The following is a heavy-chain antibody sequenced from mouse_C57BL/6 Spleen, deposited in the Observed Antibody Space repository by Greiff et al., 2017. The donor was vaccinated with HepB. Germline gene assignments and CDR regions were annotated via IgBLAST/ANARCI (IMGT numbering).Heavy chain of an antibody. CDR2: IDPETGGT. D-gene: IGHD2-1*01. CDR3: TREAYGNFWFAY. Sequence: VQLQQSGAELVRPGASVTLSCKASGYTFTDYEMHWVKQTPVHGLEWIGAIDPETGGTAYNQKFKGKAILTADKSSSTAYMELRSLTSEDSAVYYCTREAYGNFWFAYWGQGTLVTVSA. J-gene: IGHJ3*01. CDR1: GYTFTDYE. V-gene: IGHV1-15*01.